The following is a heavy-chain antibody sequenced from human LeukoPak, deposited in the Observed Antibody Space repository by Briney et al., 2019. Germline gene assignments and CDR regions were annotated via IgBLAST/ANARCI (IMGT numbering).Heavy chain of an antibody. CDR3: AIPPRVYSGYDLSHGG. J-gene: IGHJ4*02. CDR1: GFTFSDYY. D-gene: IGHD5-12*01. V-gene: IGHV3-11*01. CDR2: ISSSGSTI. Sequence: PGGSLRLSCAASGFTFSDYYMSWIRQAPGKGLEWVSYISSSGSTIYYADSVKGRFTISRDNAKNSLYLQMNSLRAEDTAVYYCAIPPRVYSGYDLSHGGWGQGTLVTVSS.